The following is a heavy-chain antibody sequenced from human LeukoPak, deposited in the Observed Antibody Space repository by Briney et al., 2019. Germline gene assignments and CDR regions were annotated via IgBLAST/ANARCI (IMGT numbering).Heavy chain of an antibody. V-gene: IGHV4-59*01. D-gene: IGHD2-21*01. CDR2: IYYSGST. Sequence: PSETLSLTCTVSGGSISSYYWSWIRQPPGKGLERIGYIYYSGSTNYNPSLKSRVTISVDTSKNQFSLKLSSVTAADTAVYYCARWLLRGDTNWFDPWGQGTLVTVSS. CDR1: GGSISSYY. CDR3: ARWLLRGDTNWFDP. J-gene: IGHJ5*02.